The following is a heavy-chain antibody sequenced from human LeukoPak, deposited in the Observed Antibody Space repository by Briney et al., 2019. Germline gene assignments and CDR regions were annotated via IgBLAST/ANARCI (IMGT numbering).Heavy chain of an antibody. CDR2: IRYDGSNK. D-gene: IGHD6-19*01. Sequence: PGGSLRLSCAASGFTFSSYSMNWVRQAPGKGLEWVAFIRYDGSNKYYADSVKGRFTISRDNSKNTLYLQMNSLRAEDTAVYYCAKGSVPYGSGWSYYFDYWGQGTLVTVSS. J-gene: IGHJ4*02. V-gene: IGHV3-30*02. CDR1: GFTFSSYS. CDR3: AKGSVPYGSGWSYYFDY.